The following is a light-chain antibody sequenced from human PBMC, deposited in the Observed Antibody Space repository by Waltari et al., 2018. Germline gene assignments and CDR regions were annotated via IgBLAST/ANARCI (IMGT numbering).Light chain of an antibody. CDR3: QSYDSSLSGCV. Sequence: QSVLTQPPSVSGAPGQRVTISCTGRNSTIGAGHDVQWYQQLPGTPPKPLISGSSNRHSGVPDRFSGSKSGTSASLAITGLQAEDEADYYCQSYDSSLSGCVFGTGTKVTVL. CDR2: GSS. J-gene: IGLJ1*01. V-gene: IGLV1-40*01. CDR1: NSTIGAGHD.